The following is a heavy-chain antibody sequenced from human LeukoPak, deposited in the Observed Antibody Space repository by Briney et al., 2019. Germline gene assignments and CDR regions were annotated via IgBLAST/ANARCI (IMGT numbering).Heavy chain of an antibody. V-gene: IGHV3-43*02. CDR3: DKAKAGTIVWYGRWAIGLFDY. D-gene: IGHD6-13*01. J-gene: IGHJ4*02. Sequence: HPGGSLRLSCAASGFNFDAYAMHWVRQAPGKGLQWVSLISADGGSTYYADSVKGRFTISRDNSKNSLYLQMNSLTTEDTAFYYYDKAKAGTIVWYGRWAIGLFDYWGQGTLLTVSS. CDR1: GFNFDAYA. CDR2: ISADGGST.